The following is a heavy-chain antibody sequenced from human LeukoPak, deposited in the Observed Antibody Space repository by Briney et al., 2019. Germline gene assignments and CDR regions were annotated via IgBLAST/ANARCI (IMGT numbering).Heavy chain of an antibody. CDR1: GFTFSSYW. D-gene: IGHD3-22*01. V-gene: IGHV3-74*01. CDR3: ARFVVIRGFDY. CDR2: INSDGSST. J-gene: IGHJ4*02. Sequence: GGSLRLSCAASGFTFSSYWMHWVRQAPGKGLVWVSRINSDGSSTSYADSVKGRFTISRDNAKNTLYLQMNSLGAEDTAVYYCARFVVIRGFDYWGQGTLVTVSS.